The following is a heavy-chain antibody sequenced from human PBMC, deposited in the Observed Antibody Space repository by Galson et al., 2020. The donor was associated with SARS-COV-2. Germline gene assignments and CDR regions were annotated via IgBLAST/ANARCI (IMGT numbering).Heavy chain of an antibody. V-gene: IGHV4-30-2*01. CDR2: ISHSGGT. D-gene: IGHD4-17*01. CDR1: GTSISSGSYS. Sequence: SETLSLTCAVSGTSISSGSYSWNWTRQPPGKGLEWTGYISHSGGTYYNPSLKSRVTISGDRSKNQFSLRLISVTAADTAVYYCARLHYGEYAPEAFDIWGPGTRVTVAS. CDR3: ARLHYGEYAPEAFDI. J-gene: IGHJ3*02.